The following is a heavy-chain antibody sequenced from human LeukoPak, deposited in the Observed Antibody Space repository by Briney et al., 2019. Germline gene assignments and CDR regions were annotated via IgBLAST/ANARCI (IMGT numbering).Heavy chain of an antibody. D-gene: IGHD2-15*01. CDR2: IKEDGSEK. CDR1: GLTSRSYW. Sequence: GGSLRLSCAASGLTSRSYWMSWVRQAPGEGLEWVANIKEDGSEKYYVDSVKGRFTISRDNAKNSLHLQMNSLRAEDTAVYYCARVGYCSGGSCYSPNHYYGMDVWGQGTTVTVSS. CDR3: ARVGYCSGGSCYSPNHYYGMDV. V-gene: IGHV3-7*05. J-gene: IGHJ6*02.